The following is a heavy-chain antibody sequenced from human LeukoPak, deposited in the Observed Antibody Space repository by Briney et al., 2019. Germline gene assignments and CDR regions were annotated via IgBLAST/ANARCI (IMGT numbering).Heavy chain of an antibody. D-gene: IGHD1-14*01. J-gene: IGHJ4*02. Sequence: SETLSLTCAVYGGSFSGYSWSWIRQPPGKGLEWIGEINHSGGTNYNPSLKSRVTISIDTSNTPFSLRLSSVTAADTAVYYCASGLPPGIIDYWGQGTLVTVSS. CDR1: GGSFSGYS. CDR2: INHSGGT. CDR3: ASGLPPGIIDY. V-gene: IGHV4-34*01.